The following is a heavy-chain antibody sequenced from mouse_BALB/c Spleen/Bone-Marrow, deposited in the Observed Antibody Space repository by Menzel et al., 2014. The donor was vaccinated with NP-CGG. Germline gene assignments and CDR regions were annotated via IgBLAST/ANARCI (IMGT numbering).Heavy chain of an antibody. Sequence: QVQLQQSGDELVRPGTSVEVSCKASGYAFTNYLIEWFKQRPGQGLEWIGRINPGIGGTTYNAKFKGKATLTADKSSTTAYMQLSSLTSDDSAVYFCARFTRDYWGQGTTLTVSS. CDR1: GYAFTNYL. CDR3: ARFTRDY. V-gene: IGHV1-54*01. J-gene: IGHJ2*01. CDR2: INPGIGGT.